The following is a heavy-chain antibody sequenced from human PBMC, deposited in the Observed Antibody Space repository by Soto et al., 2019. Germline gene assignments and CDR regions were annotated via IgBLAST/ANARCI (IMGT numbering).Heavy chain of an antibody. CDR2: ISGSGGST. CDR3: AKDRSSGWYYYGMDV. D-gene: IGHD6-19*01. Sequence: PVGSLRLSCAASGFTFSSYAMSWVRQAPGKGLEWVSAISGSGGSTYYADSVKGRFTISRDNSKNTLYLQMNSLRAEDTAVYYCAKDRSSGWYYYGMDVWGQGTTVTVSS. V-gene: IGHV3-23*01. J-gene: IGHJ6*02. CDR1: GFTFSSYA.